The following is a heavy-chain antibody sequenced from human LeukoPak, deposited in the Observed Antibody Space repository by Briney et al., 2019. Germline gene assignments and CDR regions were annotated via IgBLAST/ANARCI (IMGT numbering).Heavy chain of an antibody. CDR2: IKQDGSEK. V-gene: IGHV3-7*01. Sequence: PGGSLRLSCVASGFIFSSYWMSWVRQAPGKGLEWVANIKQDGSEKYYVDSVKGRFTISRDNAKNTLYLQMNSLRAEDTAVYYCARGLSGYTSSLGYWGQGTLVTVSS. CDR3: ARGLSGYTSSLGY. D-gene: IGHD6-6*01. J-gene: IGHJ4*02. CDR1: GFIFSSYW.